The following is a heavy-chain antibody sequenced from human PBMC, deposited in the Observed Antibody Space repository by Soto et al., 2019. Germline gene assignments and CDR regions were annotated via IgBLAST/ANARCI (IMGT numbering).Heavy chain of an antibody. V-gene: IGHV3-23*01. CDR3: VKKRGYCSGGSCYHDY. CDR2: IGGSGST. J-gene: IGHJ4*02. D-gene: IGHD2-15*01. Sequence: EVQLLESGGGLVQPGRSLKLSCAASGFTFSNYAMSWVRQAPGKGLEWVSAIGGSGSTYYADSVKGRFTISRDNSKNTVDLQMNSRRAEDTAVYYCVKKRGYCSGGSCYHDYWGQGTLVTVSS. CDR1: GFTFSNYA.